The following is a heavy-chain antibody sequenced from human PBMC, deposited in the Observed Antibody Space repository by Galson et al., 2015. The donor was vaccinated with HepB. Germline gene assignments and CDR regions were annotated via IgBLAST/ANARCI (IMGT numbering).Heavy chain of an antibody. CDR1: GYSFRNYW. J-gene: IGHJ6*02. CDR2: IYPGDSET. Sequence: QSEAEVKKPGESLKISCKASGYSFRNYWIGWVRQMPGKGLECMGIIYPGDSETRYSPSFQGQVTLSADKSTNTAYLQWSSLKASDTAMYYCARLGHEGYHYYGMDVWGQGTTVTVSS. D-gene: IGHD2-2*01. CDR3: ARLGHEGYHYYGMDV. V-gene: IGHV5-51*01.